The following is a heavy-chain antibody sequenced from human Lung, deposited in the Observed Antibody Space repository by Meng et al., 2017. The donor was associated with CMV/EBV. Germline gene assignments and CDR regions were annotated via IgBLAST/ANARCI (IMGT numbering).Heavy chain of an antibody. Sequence: SXXVSXKASGGTFSSYAISWVRQAPGQGLEWMGGIIPIFGTANYAQKFQGRVTITTDESTSTAYMELSSLRSEDTAVYYCARDAGGSSSSGYLDHWGRGXLVTVSS. J-gene: IGHJ2*01. CDR1: GGTFSSYA. D-gene: IGHD6-6*01. CDR3: ARDAGGSSSSGYLDH. CDR2: IIPIFGTA. V-gene: IGHV1-69*05.